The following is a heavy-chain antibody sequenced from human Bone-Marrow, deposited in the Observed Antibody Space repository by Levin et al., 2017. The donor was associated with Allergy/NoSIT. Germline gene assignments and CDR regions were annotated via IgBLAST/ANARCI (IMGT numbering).Heavy chain of an antibody. D-gene: IGHD2/OR15-2a*01. Sequence: VASVKVSCKASGYTFTGYYMHWVRQAPGQGLEWMGWINPNSGGTNYAQKFQGRVTMTRDTSISTAYMELSRLRSDDTAVYYCARNRYYYYGMDVWGQGTTVTVSS. CDR2: INPNSGGT. V-gene: IGHV1-2*02. CDR3: ARNRYYYYGMDV. CDR1: GYTFTGYY. J-gene: IGHJ6*02.